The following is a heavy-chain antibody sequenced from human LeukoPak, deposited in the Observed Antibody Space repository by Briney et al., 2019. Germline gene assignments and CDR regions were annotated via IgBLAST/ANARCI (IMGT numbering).Heavy chain of an antibody. CDR2: IYSGGST. CDR3: ARGYCSGGSCYADNWFDP. J-gene: IGHJ5*02. CDR1: GFTVNSNY. Sequence: PGGSLRLSCAASGFTVNSNYMSWVRQAPGKGLEWVSVIYSGGSTYYADSVKGRFTISRDNSKNTLYLQMNSLRAEDTAVYYCARGYCSGGSCYADNWFDPWGQGTLVTVSS. V-gene: IGHV3-66*01. D-gene: IGHD2-15*01.